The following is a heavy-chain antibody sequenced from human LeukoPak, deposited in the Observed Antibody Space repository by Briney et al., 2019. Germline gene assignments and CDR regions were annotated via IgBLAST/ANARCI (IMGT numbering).Heavy chain of an antibody. CDR3: ARGPPPYSSSSGGGSYYYYGMDV. CDR1: GFTFSSYG. CDR2: IWYDGSNK. J-gene: IGHJ6*02. D-gene: IGHD6-6*01. Sequence: GGSLRLSCAASGFTFSSYGMHWVRQAPGKGLEWVAVIWYDGSNKYYADSVKSRFTISRDNSKNTLYLQMNSLRAEDTAVYYCARGPPPYSSSSGGGSYYYYGMDVWGQGTTVTVSS. V-gene: IGHV3-33*01.